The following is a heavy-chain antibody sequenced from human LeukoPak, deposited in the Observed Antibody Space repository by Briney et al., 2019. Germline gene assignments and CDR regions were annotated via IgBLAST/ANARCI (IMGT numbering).Heavy chain of an antibody. CDR2: IYYSGST. CDR1: GGSISSGGYY. Sequence: SETLSLTCTVSGGSISSGGYYWSWIRQHPGKGLEWIGYIYYSGSTYYNPSLKSRVTISVDTSKNQFSLKLSSVTAADTAVYYRARDKQHEPAAFDIWGQGTMVTVSS. CDR3: ARDKQHEPAAFDI. J-gene: IGHJ3*02. D-gene: IGHD1-14*01. V-gene: IGHV4-31*03.